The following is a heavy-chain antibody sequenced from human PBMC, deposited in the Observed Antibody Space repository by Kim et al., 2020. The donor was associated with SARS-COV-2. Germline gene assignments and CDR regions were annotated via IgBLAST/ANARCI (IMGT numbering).Heavy chain of an antibody. CDR2: ISAYNGNT. CDR3: ARAVVPAARDGMDV. V-gene: IGHV1-18*04. J-gene: IGHJ6*02. CDR1: GYTFTSYG. Sequence: ASVKVSCKASGYTFTSYGISWVRQAPGQGLEWMGWISAYNGNTNYAQKLQGRVTMTTDTSTSTAYMELRSLRSDDTAVYSXARAVVPAARDGMDVWGQGTTVTVSS. D-gene: IGHD2-2*01.